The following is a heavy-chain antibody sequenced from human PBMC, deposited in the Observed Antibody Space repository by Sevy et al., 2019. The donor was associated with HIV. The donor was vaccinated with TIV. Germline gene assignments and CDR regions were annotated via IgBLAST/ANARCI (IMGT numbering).Heavy chain of an antibody. CDR3: ARGTPAFCTGGVCFNWFDP. CDR2: IRYDGSNK. CDR1: RFSFNGYG. Sequence: GESLKISCAASRFSFNGYGMHWVRQAPGKGLEWVAFIRYDGSNKYYADSVKGRFTISRDDSKNTLYRQMNSLRAEDTALYYCARGTPAFCTGGVCFNWFDPWGQGTLVTVSS. V-gene: IGHV3-30*02. J-gene: IGHJ5*02. D-gene: IGHD2-8*02.